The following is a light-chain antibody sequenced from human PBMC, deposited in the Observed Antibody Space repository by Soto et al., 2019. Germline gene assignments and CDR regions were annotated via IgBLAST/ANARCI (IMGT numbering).Light chain of an antibody. J-gene: IGKJ4*01. CDR3: QQYDNPSLT. Sequence: DIQMTQSPSSLSASVGDRVTITCQASQDISNYLNWYQQKPGKAPKLLIYDASNLETGVPSRFSGSGSGTDFTFTISSLQPEDIATYYCQQYDNPSLTFGGGTKVEFK. CDR1: QDISNY. V-gene: IGKV1-33*01. CDR2: DAS.